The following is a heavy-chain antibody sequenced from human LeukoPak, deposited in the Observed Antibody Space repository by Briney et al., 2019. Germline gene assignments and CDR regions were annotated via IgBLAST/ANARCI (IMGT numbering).Heavy chain of an antibody. CDR2: ISDSGGST. Sequence: GGSLRLSCAASGLTFSNYAMNWIRQAPGKGLEWVSYISDSGGSTHYADSVRGRFTISRDNAKNSLYLQMNSLRAEDTAVYYCASLRGPGDYWGQGTLVTVSS. CDR1: GLTFSNYA. J-gene: IGHJ4*02. D-gene: IGHD3-10*01. V-gene: IGHV3-48*04. CDR3: ASLRGPGDY.